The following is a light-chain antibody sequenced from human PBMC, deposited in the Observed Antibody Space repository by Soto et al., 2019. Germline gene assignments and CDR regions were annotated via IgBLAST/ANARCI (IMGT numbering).Light chain of an antibody. J-gene: IGLJ3*02. CDR2: SNN. CDR1: SSNIGSNY. V-gene: IGLV1-47*02. CDR3: AAWDDSLRGPNWV. Sequence: QSVLTQPPSASGTPGQRVTISCSGSSSNIGSNYVYWYQQLPGTAPKLLIYSNNQRPSGVPDRFSGSKSGTSASLAISGLRSEDEADYYCAAWDDSLRGPNWVFGGGTKVTVL.